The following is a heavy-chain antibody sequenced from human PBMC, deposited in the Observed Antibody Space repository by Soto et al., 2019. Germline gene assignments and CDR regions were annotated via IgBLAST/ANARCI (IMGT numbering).Heavy chain of an antibody. CDR1: GFTFSSYG. CDR3: ARDAGYSYGYYYYYGMDV. D-gene: IGHD5-18*01. CDR2: IWYDGSNK. J-gene: IGHJ6*02. V-gene: IGHV3-33*01. Sequence: GGSLRLSCAASGFTFSSYGMHWVRQAPGKGLEWVAVIWYDGSNKYYADSVKGRFTISRDNSKNTLYLQMNSLRAEDTAVYYCARDAGYSYGYYYYYGMDVWGQGTTVTVSS.